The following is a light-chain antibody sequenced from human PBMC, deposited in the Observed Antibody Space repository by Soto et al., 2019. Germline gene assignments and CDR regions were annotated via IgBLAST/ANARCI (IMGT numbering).Light chain of an antibody. CDR1: QSMDKY. J-gene: IGKJ1*01. V-gene: IGKV1-39*01. Sequence: DIHVSHSPSSLSSCVGDRVTITCRASQSMDKYLNWYQQKPGKAPQLLINAAPSSQSGVPSRVTGSGSATEFTLTISPLQPEDFATYYCQQSFSNSVTFGQGT. CDR3: QQSFSNSVT. CDR2: AAP.